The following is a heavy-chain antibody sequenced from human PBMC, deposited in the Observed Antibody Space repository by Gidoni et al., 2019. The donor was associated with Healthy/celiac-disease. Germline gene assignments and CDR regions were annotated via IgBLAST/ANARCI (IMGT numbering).Heavy chain of an antibody. CDR3: ARDLEGGDYSNLDYYYYGMDV. CDR2: ISYDGSNK. J-gene: IGHJ6*02. D-gene: IGHD4-4*01. Sequence: QVQLVESGGGVVQPGRSLRLSCAASGFTFSSYAMHWVRQAPGKGLEWVAVISYDGSNKYYADSVKGRFTISRDNSKNTLYLQMNSLRAEDTAVYYCARDLEGGDYSNLDYYYYGMDVWGQGTTVTVSS. V-gene: IGHV3-30-3*01. CDR1: GFTFSSYA.